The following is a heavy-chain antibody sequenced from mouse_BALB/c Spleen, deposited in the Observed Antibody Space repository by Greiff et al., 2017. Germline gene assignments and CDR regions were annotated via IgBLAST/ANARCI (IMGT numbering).Heavy chain of an antibody. CDR1: GFTFSSYT. CDR3: ARYFATATSWFAY. D-gene: IGHD1-2*01. CDR2: ISSGGGNT. Sequence: EVKLVESGGGLVKPGGSLKLSCAASGFTFSSYTMSWVRQTPEKRLEWVATISSGGGNTYYPDSVKGRFTISRDNAKNNLYLQMSSLRSEDTALYYCARYFATATSWFAYWGQGTLVTVSA. J-gene: IGHJ3*01. V-gene: IGHV5-9*03.